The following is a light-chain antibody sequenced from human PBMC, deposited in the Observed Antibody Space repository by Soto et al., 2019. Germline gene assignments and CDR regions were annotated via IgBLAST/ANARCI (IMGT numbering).Light chain of an antibody. V-gene: IGKV3-20*01. CDR3: QQYVRSPYT. CDR2: GAS. J-gene: IGKJ3*01. CDR1: QSISSTY. Sequence: EIVLTQSPGSLSLSPGERATLSCRASQSISSTYIAWYPQKRGQAPRLLIFGASSRATGIPDRFSGSGSGTDFSLTISRLEPEDSAVYFCQQYVRSPYTFGPGTKVDIK.